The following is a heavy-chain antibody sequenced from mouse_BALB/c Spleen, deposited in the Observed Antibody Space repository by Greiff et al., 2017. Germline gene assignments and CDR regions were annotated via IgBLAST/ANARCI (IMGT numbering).Heavy chain of an antibody. CDR3: ARYYGYDFDV. Sequence: VQLVESAAELARPGASVKMSCKASGYTFTSYTMHWVKQRPGQGLEWIGYINPSSGYTEYNQKFKDKTTLTADKSSSTAYMQLSSLTSEDSAVYYCARYYGYDFDVWGAGTTVTVSS. J-gene: IGHJ1*01. V-gene: IGHV1-4*02. D-gene: IGHD1-2*01. CDR1: GYTFTSYT. CDR2: INPSSGYT.